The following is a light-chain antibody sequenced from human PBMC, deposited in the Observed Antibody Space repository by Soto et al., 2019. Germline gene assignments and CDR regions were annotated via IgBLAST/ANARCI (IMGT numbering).Light chain of an antibody. CDR1: SSHIGSHT. Sequence: QSVLTQPPSASGTPGQRVTISCSGSSSHIGSHTVNWYQQLPGTPPRLLIYNTYYRPSGVPELFSGSKSGTSACLAISGLQSEDEADYSCAAWDDSLNGVVFGGGTKLTVL. CDR2: NTY. V-gene: IGLV1-44*01. J-gene: IGLJ2*01. CDR3: AAWDDSLNGVV.